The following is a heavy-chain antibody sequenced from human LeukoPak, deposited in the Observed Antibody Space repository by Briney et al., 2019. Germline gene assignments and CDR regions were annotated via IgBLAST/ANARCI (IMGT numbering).Heavy chain of an antibody. J-gene: IGHJ4*02. CDR1: GGSFSGYY. CDR2: INHSGST. V-gene: IGHV4-34*01. D-gene: IGHD1-26*01. CDR3: ARGLRNERSGSYPPSDY. Sequence: SETLSLTCSVYGGSFSGYYWSWIRQPPGKGLEWIGEINHSGSTNYNPSLKSRVTISVDKSKNQFSLKLSSVTAADTAVYYCARGLRNERSGSYPPSDYWGQGTLVTVSS.